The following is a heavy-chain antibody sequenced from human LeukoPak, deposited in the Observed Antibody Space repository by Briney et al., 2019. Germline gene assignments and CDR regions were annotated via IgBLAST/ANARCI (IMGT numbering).Heavy chain of an antibody. CDR2: FDPEDGET. CDR3: ATNTKLSGWGIAAAGTGAFDI. V-gene: IGHV1-24*01. Sequence: ASVKVSCKVSGYTLTELSMHWVRQAPGKGLEWMGGFDPEDGETIYAQKFQGRVTMTEDTSTDTAYMELSSLRSEDTAVYYCATNTKLSGWGIAAAGTGAFDIWGQGTMVTVSS. D-gene: IGHD6-13*01. CDR1: GYTLTELS. J-gene: IGHJ3*02.